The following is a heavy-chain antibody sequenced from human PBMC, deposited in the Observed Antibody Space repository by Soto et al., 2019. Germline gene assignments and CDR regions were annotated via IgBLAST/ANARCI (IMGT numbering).Heavy chain of an antibody. CDR3: ARWGGLSCSGAVCFKKPFDY. V-gene: IGHV1-69*06. CDR2: ITPISGTT. Sequence: QVQLVQSGAEVKRPESSMKVSCKPSGGTFNNYAINWVRQAPGQGLEWMGAITPISGTTKYAQKFQGRVTITADKSTSTVYMELSSLRSEDTAVYYCARWGGLSCSGAVCFKKPFDYWGQGTLVTVSS. D-gene: IGHD2-8*02. CDR1: GGTFNNYA. J-gene: IGHJ4*02.